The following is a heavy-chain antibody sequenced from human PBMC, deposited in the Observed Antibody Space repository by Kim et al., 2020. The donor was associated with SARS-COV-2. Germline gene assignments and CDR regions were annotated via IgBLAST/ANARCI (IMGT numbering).Heavy chain of an antibody. J-gene: IGHJ6*02. Sequence: GGSLRLSCAASGFTFSSYAMSWVRQAPGKGLEWVSVIYSGGSSTYYADSVKGRFTISRDNSKNTLYLQRNSLRAEDTAVYYCAKGAGGCSGGSCYSLRYYYYGMDVWGQGTTVTVSS. CDR2: IYSGGSST. D-gene: IGHD2-15*01. CDR3: AKGAGGCSGGSCYSLRYYYYGMDV. V-gene: IGHV3-23*03. CDR1: GFTFSSYA.